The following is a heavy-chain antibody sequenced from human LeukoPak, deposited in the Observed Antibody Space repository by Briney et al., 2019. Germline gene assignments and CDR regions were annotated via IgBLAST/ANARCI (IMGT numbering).Heavy chain of an antibody. D-gene: IGHD1-26*01. CDR2: ISWNSGSI. CDR1: GFTFDDYA. V-gene: IGHV3-9*01. J-gene: IGHJ4*02. CDR3: AKDMALYSGSYRFDY. Sequence: GGSLRLSCAASGFTFDDYAMHWVRQAPGKGLEWVSGISWNSGSIGYADSVKGRFTISRDNAKNSLYLQMNSLRAEDTALYYCAKDMALYSGSYRFDYWGQGTLVTVSS.